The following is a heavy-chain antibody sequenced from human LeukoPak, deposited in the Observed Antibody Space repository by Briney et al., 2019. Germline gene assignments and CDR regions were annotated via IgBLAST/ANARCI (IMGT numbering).Heavy chain of an antibody. V-gene: IGHV4-59*01. CDR2: ITYSGTT. J-gene: IGHJ4*02. CDR1: GGSISRYY. CDR3: ARSHSYYDRSGYSGIDY. Sequence: SETLSLTCTVSGGSISRYYWSWIRQPPGKGLDWIGYITYSGTTNYNPSLKSRVTISVDTSKNQFSLKLSSVTAADTAVYYRARSHSYYDRSGYSGIDYWGQGTLVTVSS. D-gene: IGHD3-22*01.